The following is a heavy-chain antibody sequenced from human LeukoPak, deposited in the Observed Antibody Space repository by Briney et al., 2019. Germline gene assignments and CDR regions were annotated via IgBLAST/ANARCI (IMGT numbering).Heavy chain of an antibody. Sequence: GGSLRLSCAASGFTFSSYAMSWVRQAPGTGLEWVSAISGSGGSTYYADSVKGRFTISRDNAKNSLYLQMNSLRAEDTAVYYCARGYDFWTPYGMDVWGQGTTVTVSS. CDR2: ISGSGGST. J-gene: IGHJ6*02. D-gene: IGHD3-3*01. CDR1: GFTFSSYA. CDR3: ARGYDFWTPYGMDV. V-gene: IGHV3-23*01.